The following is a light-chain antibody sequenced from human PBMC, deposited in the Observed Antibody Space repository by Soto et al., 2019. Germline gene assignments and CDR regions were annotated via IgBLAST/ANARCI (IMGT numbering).Light chain of an antibody. V-gene: IGKV1-5*03. J-gene: IGKJ4*01. CDR1: QSISPS. Sequence: DSQMTQFPSTLSASLGDRVTITCRASQSISPSLAWYQQKPGKAPKILISKASTLQSGVPPRFSGSGSGTEFTPTISSLQPDDVATYYCQQYERYPMTFGGGTKVEIK. CDR2: KAS. CDR3: QQYERYPMT.